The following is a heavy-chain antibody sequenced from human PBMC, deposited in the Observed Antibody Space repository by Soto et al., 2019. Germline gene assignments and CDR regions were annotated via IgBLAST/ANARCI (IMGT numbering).Heavy chain of an antibody. V-gene: IGHV3-48*03. CDR1: GFTFSSYE. Sequence: GGSLRLSCAASGFTFSSYEMNWVRQAPGKGLEWVSYISSSGSTIYYADSVKGRFTISRDNAKNSLYLQMNSLRAEDTAVYYCARMLGCGGDCFDYYYGMDVWGQGTTVTVSS. CDR2: ISSSGSTI. J-gene: IGHJ6*02. D-gene: IGHD2-21*02. CDR3: ARMLGCGGDCFDYYYGMDV.